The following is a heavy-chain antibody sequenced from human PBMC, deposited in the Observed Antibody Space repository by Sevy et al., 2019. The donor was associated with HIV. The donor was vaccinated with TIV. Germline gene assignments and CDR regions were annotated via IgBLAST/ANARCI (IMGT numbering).Heavy chain of an antibody. CDR2: IKEDGSDK. CDR1: GVTFSNYW. D-gene: IGHD2-15*01. J-gene: IGHJ4*02. CDR3: VRDGLASATDFDY. Sequence: GGSLRLSCEVSGVTFSNYWMTWVRQAPGKGLEWVANIKEDGSDKYYGDSVKGRFSLSRDNAKNSLYLQMDSLRAEDTAVYYCVRDGLASATDFDYWGQGTLVTVSS. V-gene: IGHV3-7*01.